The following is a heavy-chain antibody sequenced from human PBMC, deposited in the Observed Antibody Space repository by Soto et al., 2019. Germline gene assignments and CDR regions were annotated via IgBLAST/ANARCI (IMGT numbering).Heavy chain of an antibody. J-gene: IGHJ6*02. D-gene: IGHD1-1*01. V-gene: IGHV3-30-3*01. CDR2: ISYDGSNK. CDR1: GFTFSNNA. CDR3: ARGTTTSAFSAMDV. Sequence: QVQLVESGGGVVQPGRSLRLSCAASGFTFSNNAMDWVRQAPGKGLEWVAVISYDGSNKYIAESVEGRFTISRDNSKNTLFLQMNSLSAEDTAVYYCARGTTTSAFSAMDVWGQGTTVTVSS.